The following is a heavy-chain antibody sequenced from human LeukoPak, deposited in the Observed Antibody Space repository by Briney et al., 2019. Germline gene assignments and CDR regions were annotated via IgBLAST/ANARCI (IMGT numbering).Heavy chain of an antibody. CDR1: GFTVSTNY. Sequence: GGSLRLSCAASGFTVSTNYMGWVRQAPGKGLEWVSVIYDSGATYYTDSMKGRLTISRDISKNTVYLQMNSLRGDDTAVYYCAREKNSVVVTSYYFDYWGQGTLVTVSS. D-gene: IGHD2-21*01. V-gene: IGHV3-53*01. CDR2: IYDSGAT. J-gene: IGHJ4*02. CDR3: AREKNSVVVTSYYFDY.